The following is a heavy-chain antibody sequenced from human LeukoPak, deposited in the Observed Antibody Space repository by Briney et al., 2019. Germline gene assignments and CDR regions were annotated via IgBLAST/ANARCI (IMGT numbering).Heavy chain of an antibody. CDR3: AKDLKKAGYSSGWPPSYYYGMDV. D-gene: IGHD6-19*01. CDR2: INSDGSST. V-gene: IGHV3-74*01. CDR1: GFTFSSYW. J-gene: IGHJ6*02. Sequence: GGSLRLSCAASGFTFSSYWMHWVRQAPGKGLVWVSRINSDGSSTSYADSVKGRFTISRDNSKNTLYLQMNSLRAEDTAVYYCAKDLKKAGYSSGWPPSYYYGMDVWGQGTTVTVSS.